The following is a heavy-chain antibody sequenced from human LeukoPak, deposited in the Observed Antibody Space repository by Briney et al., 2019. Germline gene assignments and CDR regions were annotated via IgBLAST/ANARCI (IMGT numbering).Heavy chain of an antibody. CDR2: IYSGGST. V-gene: IGHV3-66*01. J-gene: IGHJ4*02. D-gene: IGHD6-19*01. CDR1: GFTVSSNY. Sequence: PGGPLRLSCAASGFTVSSNYMSWVRQAPGKGLEWVSVIYSGGSTYYADSVKGRFTISRDNSKNTLYLQMNSLRAEDTAVYYCARAGGGYSSGWYLDYWGQGTLVTVSS. CDR3: ARAGGGYSSGWYLDY.